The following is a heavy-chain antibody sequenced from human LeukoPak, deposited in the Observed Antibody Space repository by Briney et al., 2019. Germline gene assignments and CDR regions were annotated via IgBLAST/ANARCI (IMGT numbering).Heavy chain of an antibody. CDR3: ARSNGGLRYFDWFRDKYFDY. CDR1: GYTFTGYY. Sequence: ASVKVSCKASGYTFTGYYMHWVRQAPGQGLEWMGWINPNSGGTNYAQKFQGWVTMTRDTSISTAYMELSRLRSDDTAVYYCARSNGGLRYFDWFRDKYFDYWGQGTLVTASS. D-gene: IGHD3-9*01. CDR2: INPNSGGT. V-gene: IGHV1-2*04. J-gene: IGHJ4*02.